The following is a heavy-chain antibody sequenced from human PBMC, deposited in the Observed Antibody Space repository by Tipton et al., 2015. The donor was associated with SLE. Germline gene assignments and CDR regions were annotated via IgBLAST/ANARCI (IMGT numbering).Heavy chain of an antibody. J-gene: IGHJ3*02. V-gene: IGHV3-7*01. CDR2: IKQDGSEK. Sequence: SLRLSCAASGFTFSSDWMSWVRQAPGKGLEWVANIKQDGSEKYYVDSVKGRFTISRDNAKNSLYLQMTSLRAEETAVYYCARETNDAFDIWGQGTMLIVSS. CDR1: GFTFSSDW. CDR3: ARETNDAFDI.